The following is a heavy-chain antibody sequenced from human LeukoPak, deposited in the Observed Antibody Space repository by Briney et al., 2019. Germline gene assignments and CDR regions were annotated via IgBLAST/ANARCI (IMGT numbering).Heavy chain of an antibody. Sequence: ASVKVSCKASGYTFTSYAISWVRQAPGQGLEWMGWISAYNGNTNYAQKLQGRVTMTTDTSTSTAYMELRSLRSDDTAVYYCARDLGSLLVVDFDYWGQGTLVTVSS. V-gene: IGHV1-18*01. D-gene: IGHD3-22*01. CDR1: GYTFTSYA. CDR2: ISAYNGNT. J-gene: IGHJ4*02. CDR3: ARDLGSLLVVDFDY.